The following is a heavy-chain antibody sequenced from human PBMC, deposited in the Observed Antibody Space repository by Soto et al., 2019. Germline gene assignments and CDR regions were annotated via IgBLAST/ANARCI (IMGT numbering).Heavy chain of an antibody. Sequence: SETLSLTCTVSGGSISSSSYYWGWIRQPPGKGLEWIGSIYYSGSTYYSPSFQGQVTISADKSISTAYLQWSSLKASDTAMYYCARTFYGMDVWGQGTTVTVSS. CDR2: IYYSGST. CDR1: GGSISSSSYY. CDR3: ARTFYGMDV. J-gene: IGHJ6*02. V-gene: IGHV4-39*07.